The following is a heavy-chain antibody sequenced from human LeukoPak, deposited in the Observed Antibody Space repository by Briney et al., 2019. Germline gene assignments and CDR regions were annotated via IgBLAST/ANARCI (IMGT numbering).Heavy chain of an antibody. CDR2: INHSGST. CDR1: GGSFSGYY. J-gene: IGHJ6*03. D-gene: IGHD2-2*01. CDR3: ARGRSLVVVPAAPYYYMDV. Sequence: SDTLSLTCAVYGGSFSGYYWSWIRQPTGRGLEGIWEINHSGSTNYNPSLKSRVTISVDTSKNQFSLKLSSVTAADTAVYYCARGRSLVVVPAAPYYYMDVWGKGTTVTVSS. V-gene: IGHV4-34*01.